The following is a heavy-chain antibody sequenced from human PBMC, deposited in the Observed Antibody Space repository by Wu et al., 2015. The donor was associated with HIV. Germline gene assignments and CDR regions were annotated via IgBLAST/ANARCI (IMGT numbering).Heavy chain of an antibody. J-gene: IGHJ4*02. CDR1: GYTFTGYY. CDR3: ARRYSSSWYAEKSFDY. CDR2: INPNSGGT. D-gene: IGHD6-13*01. Sequence: QVQLVQSGAEVKKPGASVKVSCKASGYTFTGYYMHWVRQAPGQGLEWMGWINPNSGGTNYAQKFQGRVTMTRNTSISTAYMELSRLRSDDTAVYYCARRYSSSWYAEKSFDYWGQGTLVTVSS. V-gene: IGHV1-2*02.